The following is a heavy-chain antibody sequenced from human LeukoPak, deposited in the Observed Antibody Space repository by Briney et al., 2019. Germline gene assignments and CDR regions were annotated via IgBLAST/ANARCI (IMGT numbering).Heavy chain of an antibody. CDR2: ISGYIGNT. V-gene: IGHV1-18*01. CDR3: ARVRNYADSDY. D-gene: IGHD1-7*01. CDR1: GYIFNSYG. Sequence: GASVKVSCKASGYIFNSYGISWVRQAPGQGLEWMGWISGYIGNTNYAQRFQGRVTMTIDTSTSTAHMEVRSLRSDDTAVYYCARVRNYADSDYWGQRTLVTVSS. J-gene: IGHJ4*02.